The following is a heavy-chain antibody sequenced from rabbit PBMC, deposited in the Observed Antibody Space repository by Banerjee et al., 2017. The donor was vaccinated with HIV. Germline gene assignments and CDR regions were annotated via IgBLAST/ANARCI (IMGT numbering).Heavy chain of an antibody. Sequence: QSLEESGGGLVQPEGSLALTCKASGFSFSSSDYICWVRQAPGKGLEWISCIAGSSSGFTYSATWAKGRFTISRENTQNTLYLQLDSLTAADTATYFCARDSGSSFSSYGMDLWGQGTLVTVS. J-gene: IGHJ6*01. CDR3: ARDSGSSFSSYGMDL. CDR2: IAGSSSGFT. CDR1: GFSFSSSDY. V-gene: IGHV1S40*01. D-gene: IGHD8-1*01.